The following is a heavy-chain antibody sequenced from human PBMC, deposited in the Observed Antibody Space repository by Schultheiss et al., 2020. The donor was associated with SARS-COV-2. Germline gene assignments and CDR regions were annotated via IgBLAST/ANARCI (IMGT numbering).Heavy chain of an antibody. CDR1: GFTFSSYG. D-gene: IGHD2/OR15-2a*01. CDR2: IWYDGSNK. J-gene: IGHJ6*02. V-gene: IGHV3-33*01. Sequence: GSLRLSCAASGFTFSSYGMHWVRQAPGKGLEWVAVIWYDGSNKYYADSVKGRFTISRDNSKNTLYLQMNSLRAEDTAVYYCARHRYRALEYPMDVWGQGTTVTVSS. CDR3: ARHRYRALEYPMDV.